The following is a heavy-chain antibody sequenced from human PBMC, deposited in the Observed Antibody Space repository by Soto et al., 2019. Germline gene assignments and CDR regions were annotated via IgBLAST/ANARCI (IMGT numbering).Heavy chain of an antibody. D-gene: IGHD4-4*01. CDR1: GGTFSSYA. CDR3: ARERMTTVIYYYYGMDV. CDR2: IIPIFGKA. V-gene: IGHV1-69*01. Sequence: QVQLVQSGAEVKKPGSSVKVSCKASGGTFSSYAISWVRQAPGQGLEWMGGIIPIFGKANYAQKFQGRVTITEDESTSTAYMELTSLRSEDTAVYYCARERMTTVIYYYYGMDVRGQGTTVTVSS. J-gene: IGHJ6*02.